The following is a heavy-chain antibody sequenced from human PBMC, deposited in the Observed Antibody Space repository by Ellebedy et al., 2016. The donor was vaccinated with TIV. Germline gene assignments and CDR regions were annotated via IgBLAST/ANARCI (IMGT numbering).Heavy chain of an antibody. CDR2: INPSGGST. CDR3: ARERIAVAGTNYYYYGMDV. V-gene: IGHV1-46*04. Sequence: ASVKVSCKASGYTFTSYYMHWVRQAPGQGLEWMGIINPSGGSTSYAQKLQGRVTMTRDTSTSPVYMELSSLRSEDTAVYYCARERIAVAGTNYYYYGMDVWGQGTTVTVSS. CDR1: GYTFTSYY. J-gene: IGHJ6*02. D-gene: IGHD6-19*01.